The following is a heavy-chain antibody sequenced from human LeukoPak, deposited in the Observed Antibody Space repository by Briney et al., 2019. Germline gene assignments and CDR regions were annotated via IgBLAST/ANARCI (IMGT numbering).Heavy chain of an antibody. D-gene: IGHD2-21*02. CDR3: AKTVVVTGNPRAFDI. Sequence: GGSLRLSCAASGFTLRSYGMSWVRQAPGKGLEWVSAITSGGSTYYADSVKGRFTISRDNSKNTLYLQMNSLRAEDTAVYYCAKTVVVTGNPRAFDIWGQGTMVTVSS. CDR1: GFTLRSYG. CDR2: ITSGGST. J-gene: IGHJ3*02. V-gene: IGHV3-23*01.